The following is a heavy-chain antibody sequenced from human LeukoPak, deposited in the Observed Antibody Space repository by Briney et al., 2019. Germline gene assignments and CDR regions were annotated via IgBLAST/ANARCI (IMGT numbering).Heavy chain of an antibody. CDR3: ARESGSSGPTDSPELDY. J-gene: IGHJ4*02. V-gene: IGHV1-69*05. D-gene: IGHD3-10*01. Sequence: GASVKVSCKASGGTFSSYAISWVRQAPGQGLEWMGRIIPIFGTANYAQKFQGRVTITTDESTSTAYTELSSLRSEDTAVYYCARESGSSGPTDSPELDYWGQGTLGTVSS. CDR1: GGTFSSYA. CDR2: IIPIFGTA.